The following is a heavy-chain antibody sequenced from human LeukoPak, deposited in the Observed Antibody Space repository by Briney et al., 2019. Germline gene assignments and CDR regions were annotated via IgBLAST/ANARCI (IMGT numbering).Heavy chain of an antibody. CDR2: INPNSGGT. CDR1: GYTFTGYY. Sequence: GASVKVSCKSSGYTFTGYYMHWVRQAPGQGLEWMGWINPNSGGTNYAQKFQGRVTMARDTSISTAYMELSRLRSDDTAVYYCARDHTTVTSVNAFDIWGQGTMVTVSP. CDR3: ARDHTTVTSVNAFDI. V-gene: IGHV1-2*02. J-gene: IGHJ3*02. D-gene: IGHD4-17*01.